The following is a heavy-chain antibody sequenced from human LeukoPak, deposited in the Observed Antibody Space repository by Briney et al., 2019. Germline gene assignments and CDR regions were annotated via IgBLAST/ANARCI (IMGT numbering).Heavy chain of an antibody. Sequence: ASVKVSCKASGYTFTSYDINWVRQATGQGLEWMGWMNPNSGNTGYAQKFQGRVTITRNTSISTAYMELSSLRSDDTAVYYCARTTHHCSSTSCYDYFDYWGQGTLVTVSS. CDR2: MNPNSGNT. J-gene: IGHJ4*02. CDR1: GYTFTSYD. CDR3: ARTTHHCSSTSCYDYFDY. V-gene: IGHV1-8*03. D-gene: IGHD2-2*01.